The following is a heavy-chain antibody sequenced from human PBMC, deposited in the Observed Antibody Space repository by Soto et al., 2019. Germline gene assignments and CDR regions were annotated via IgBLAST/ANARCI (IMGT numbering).Heavy chain of an antibody. CDR2: TYYRSKWYN. D-gene: IGHD6-13*01. CDR3: ARARIAAAGTERGAYYYYGMDV. Sequence: LSQTLSLTCAISGDSVSSNSAAWNWIRQSPSRGLEWLGRTYYRSKWYNDYAVSVKSRITTNPDTSKNQFSLQLNSVTPEDTAVYYCARARIAAAGTERGAYYYYGMDVWGQGTTVTVSS. CDR1: GDSVSSNSAA. J-gene: IGHJ6*02. V-gene: IGHV6-1*01.